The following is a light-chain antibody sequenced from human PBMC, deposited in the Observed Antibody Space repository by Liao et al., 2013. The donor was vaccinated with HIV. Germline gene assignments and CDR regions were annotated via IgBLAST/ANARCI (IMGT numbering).Light chain of an antibody. CDR3: QAWDSSTVV. CDR1: NIESKS. J-gene: IGLJ2*01. V-gene: IGLV3-21*01. CDR2: QDS. Sequence: SYELTQPPSVSVAPGKTASITCGGNNIESKSVHWYQQKPGQAPELVIYQDSKRPSGIPERISGSNSGNTATLTISGTQAMDEADYYCQAWDSSTVVFGGGTKLTVL.